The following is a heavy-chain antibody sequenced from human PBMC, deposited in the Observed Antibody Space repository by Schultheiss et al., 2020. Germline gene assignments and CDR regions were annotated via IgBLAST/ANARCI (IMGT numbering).Heavy chain of an antibody. J-gene: IGHJ4*02. D-gene: IGHD6-13*01. V-gene: IGHV3-30-3*01. CDR1: GFTFSSYA. CDR2: ISYDGSNK. CDR3: ARGSSYDY. Sequence: GGSLRLSCAVSGFTFSSYAMSWVRQAPGKGLEWVAVISYDGSNKYYADSVKGRFTISRDNSKNTLYLQMNSLRAEDTAVYYCARGSSYDYWGQGTLVTVSS.